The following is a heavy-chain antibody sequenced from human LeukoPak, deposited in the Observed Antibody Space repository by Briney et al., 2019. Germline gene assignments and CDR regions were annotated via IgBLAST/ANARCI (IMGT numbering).Heavy chain of an antibody. V-gene: IGHV3-23*01. D-gene: IGHD3-22*01. CDR2: VTASARRT. CDR1: GFTFSNYA. Sequence: GGSLRLSCEASGFTFSNYAMSWVPQAPGKGLEWVSTVTASARRTYYADSVQGRFTISRDNSNNTLFLQVNSLRADDTAVYHCAKWGFSDRSGANFHSWGQGTLVTVSS. J-gene: IGHJ4*02. CDR3: AKWGFSDRSGANFHS.